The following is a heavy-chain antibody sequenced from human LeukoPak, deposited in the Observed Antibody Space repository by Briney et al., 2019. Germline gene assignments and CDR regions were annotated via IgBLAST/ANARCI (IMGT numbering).Heavy chain of an antibody. Sequence: GGSLRLSCAASGFTFTSHSMSWVRQAPGKGLEWVSGVSGNGDSTYYADSVKGRFTISRDNARDSVYLQMDSLRVEDTAVYYCTRDPLRYLRVGHYDYWGQRTLVAVSS. CDR2: VSGNGDST. J-gene: IGHJ4*02. CDR1: GFTFTSHS. CDR3: TRDPLRYLRVGHYDY. V-gene: IGHV3-23*01. D-gene: IGHD3-9*01.